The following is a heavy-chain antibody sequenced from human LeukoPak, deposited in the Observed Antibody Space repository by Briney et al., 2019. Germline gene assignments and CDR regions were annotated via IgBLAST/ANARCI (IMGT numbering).Heavy chain of an antibody. Sequence: GGSLRLSCAASGFTFSSYGMHWVRQAPGKGLEWVAVISYDGSNKYYADSVKGRFTISRDNSKNTLYLQMNSLRPEDTAVYYCAKELTLRGPPGYWGQGTLVTVSS. CDR1: GFTFSSYG. J-gene: IGHJ4*02. CDR3: AKELTLRGPPGY. D-gene: IGHD3-10*01. CDR2: ISYDGSNK. V-gene: IGHV3-30*18.